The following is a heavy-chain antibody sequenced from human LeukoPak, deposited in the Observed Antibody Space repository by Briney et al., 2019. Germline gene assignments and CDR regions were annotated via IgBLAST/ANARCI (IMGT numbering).Heavy chain of an antibody. Sequence: SVKVSCKASGGTFSSYAISWVRQAPGQGLEWMGGIIPIFGTASYAQKFQGRVTITADESTSTAYMELSSLRSEDTAVYYCARKGSMLITKAALDYWGQGTLVTVSS. V-gene: IGHV1-69*13. D-gene: IGHD2-2*01. J-gene: IGHJ4*02. CDR3: ARKGSMLITKAALDY. CDR2: IIPIFGTA. CDR1: GGTFSSYA.